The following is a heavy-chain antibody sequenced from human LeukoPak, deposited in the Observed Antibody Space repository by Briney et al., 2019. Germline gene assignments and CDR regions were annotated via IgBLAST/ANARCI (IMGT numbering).Heavy chain of an antibody. CDR1: GFTLSSYG. V-gene: IGHV3-23*01. CDR3: AKCTLYGDYCANWFAP. J-gene: IGHJ5*02. D-gene: IGHD4-17*01. CDR2: ISGSGGST. Sequence: PGGSLRLSCAASGFTLSSYGMNWVRQAPGKGLEWVSGISGSGGSTYYADSVKGRFTISRDNSTNTLYLQMNSLRAEDTAVYYCAKCTLYGDYCANWFAPWGQGPLVTVSS.